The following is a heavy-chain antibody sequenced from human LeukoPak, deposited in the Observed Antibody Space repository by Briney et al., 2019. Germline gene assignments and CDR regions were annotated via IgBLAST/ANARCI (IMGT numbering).Heavy chain of an antibody. CDR3: ASSAVYDYVWGSYRSFDY. D-gene: IGHD3-16*02. CDR1: GYTFTGYY. CDR2: IIPIFGTA. J-gene: IGHJ4*02. Sequence: ASVKVSCKASGYTFTGYYMHWVRQAPGQGLEWMGGIIPIFGTANYAQKFQGRVTITADESTSTAYMELSSLRSEDTAVYYCASSAVYDYVWGSYRSFDYWGQGTLVTVSS. V-gene: IGHV1-69*13.